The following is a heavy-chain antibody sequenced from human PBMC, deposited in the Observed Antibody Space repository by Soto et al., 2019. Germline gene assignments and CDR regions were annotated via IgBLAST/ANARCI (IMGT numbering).Heavy chain of an antibody. Sequence: GGSLRLSCAASGFTFSSYWMHWVRQAPGKGLVWVSRINSDGSSTSYADSVKGRFPISRVNAKNTLYLQMNSLRAEDTAVYYCARVAMVRGVIMRVDYWGQGTLVTVSS. CDR3: ARVAMVRGVIMRVDY. D-gene: IGHD3-10*01. CDR1: GFTFSSYW. V-gene: IGHV3-74*01. CDR2: INSDGSST. J-gene: IGHJ4*02.